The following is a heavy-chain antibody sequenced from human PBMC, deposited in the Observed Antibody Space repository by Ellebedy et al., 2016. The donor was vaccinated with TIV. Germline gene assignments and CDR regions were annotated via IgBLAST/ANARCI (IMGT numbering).Heavy chain of an antibody. CDR3: ARDLGNYDFWSGRDAFDI. CDR1: GYTFTSYY. J-gene: IGHJ3*02. CDR2: IIPILGIA. D-gene: IGHD3-3*01. V-gene: IGHV1-69*04. Sequence: SVKVSCXASGYTFTSYYMHWVRQAPGQGLEWMGRIIPILGIANYAQKFQGRVTITADKSTSTAYMGLSSLRSEDTAVYYCARDLGNYDFWSGRDAFDIWGQGTMVTVSS.